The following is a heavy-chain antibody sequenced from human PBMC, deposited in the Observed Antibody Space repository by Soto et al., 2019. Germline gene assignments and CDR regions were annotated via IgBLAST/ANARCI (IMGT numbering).Heavy chain of an antibody. CDR1: GFTFSSYA. CDR2: ISGSGGST. V-gene: IGHV3-23*01. D-gene: IGHD6-19*01. Sequence: EVQLLESGGGLVQPGGSLRLSCAASGFTFSSYAMSWVRQAPGKGLEWVSAISGSGGSTYYADSVKGRFTISRDNSKNTLYLQMNSLRAEDTAVYYCAKDHGAWYSSGWYRPKCFDYCGQGTLVTVSS. CDR3: AKDHGAWYSSGWYRPKCFDY. J-gene: IGHJ4*02.